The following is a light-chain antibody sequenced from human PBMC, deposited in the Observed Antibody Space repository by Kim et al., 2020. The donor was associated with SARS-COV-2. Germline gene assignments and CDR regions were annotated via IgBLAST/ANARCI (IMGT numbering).Light chain of an antibody. CDR3: HQYNDWPPGDT. CDR2: GAS. Sequence: EIVMTQSPATLSVSPGERATLSCRASQSVSNNLAWYQHKPGQPPRLLIYGASTRATGVPARFSGSGSGTDFALTVSSLQSEDFAVYYCHQYNDWPPGDTFGRGTKLEI. J-gene: IGKJ2*01. V-gene: IGKV3-15*01. CDR1: QSVSNN.